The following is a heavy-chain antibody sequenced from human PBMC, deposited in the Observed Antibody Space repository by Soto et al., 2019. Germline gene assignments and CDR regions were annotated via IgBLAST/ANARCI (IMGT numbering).Heavy chain of an antibody. V-gene: IGHV3-53*02. CDR1: GFTVTRNY. J-gene: IGHJ4*02. Sequence: ELQLVESGGGLIQPGGSQRLSCAASGFTVTRNYMTWVRLAPGKGLECVSTIHTGGKTFYTDSVKGRFTVSRDASKNTVDLQMNTLSVEDTAVYYCATGGSKRVRGAIVEVFHLEFWGRGTVVTVSS. D-gene: IGHD3-10*01. CDR3: ATGGSKRVRGAIVEVFHLEF. CDR2: IHTGGKT.